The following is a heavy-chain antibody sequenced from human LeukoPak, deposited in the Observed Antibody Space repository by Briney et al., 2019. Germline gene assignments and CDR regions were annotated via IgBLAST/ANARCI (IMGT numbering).Heavy chain of an antibody. V-gene: IGHV4-4*02. CDR3: AGLVGRYSSGLYYYYFDY. CDR2: MYLSGTT. J-gene: IGHJ4*02. CDR1: GDSINSLDL. D-gene: IGHD3-22*01. Sequence: SETLSLTCTVSGDSINSLDLWSWVRQPPGKGLEWIGEMYLSGTTHSNPSVKSRVTISIDKSKNRFFLNLSSVTAADTAVYYCAGLVGRYSSGLYYYYFDYWGQGTLVTVSS.